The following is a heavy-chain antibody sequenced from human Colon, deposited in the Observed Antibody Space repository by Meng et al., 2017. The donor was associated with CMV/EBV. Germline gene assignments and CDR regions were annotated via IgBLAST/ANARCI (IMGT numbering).Heavy chain of an antibody. CDR1: GFAFSTYA. V-gene: IGHV3-30-3*02. D-gene: IGHD4-23*01. Sequence: LSCADSGFAFSTYAMHWIRQAPVKGLEWVAFISFEGSNQYYADSVEGRFTISRDNSKSTVFLQMNSLRAEDTAVYYCAKSAPGKGFDPWGQGTLVTVSS. CDR3: AKSAPGKGFDP. J-gene: IGHJ5*02. CDR2: ISFEGSNQ.